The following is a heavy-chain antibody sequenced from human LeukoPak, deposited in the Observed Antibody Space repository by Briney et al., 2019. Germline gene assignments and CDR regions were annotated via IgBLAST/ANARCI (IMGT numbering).Heavy chain of an antibody. J-gene: IGHJ1*01. Sequence: GASVKVSCKESGYTFTSYYMHWVRQAPGQGLEWMGIINPSGGSTIYAQKFQGRVTMTRDTSTSTVYMALSSLRSKDTAVYYCPRTLVDCSGRSSYSATHFQHWGQGTLVTVSS. CDR1: GYTFTSYY. D-gene: IGHD2-15*01. CDR2: INPSGGST. V-gene: IGHV1-46*01. CDR3: PRTLVDCSGRSSYSATHFQH.